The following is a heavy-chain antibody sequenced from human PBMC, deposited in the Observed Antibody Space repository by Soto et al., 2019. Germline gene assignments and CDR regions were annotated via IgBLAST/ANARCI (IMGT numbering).Heavy chain of an antibody. Sequence: QVQLVQSGAEVKKPGASVKVSCKASGYTFTSYDINWVRRATGQGLEWMGWMNPNSGNTGYAQKFQGRVTMTRNTSISTAYMELSSLRSEDTAVYYCARGGYSYGFGYYYYYMDVWGKGTTVTVSS. D-gene: IGHD5-18*01. CDR1: GYTFTSYD. V-gene: IGHV1-8*01. CDR2: MNPNSGNT. CDR3: ARGGYSYGFGYYYYYMDV. J-gene: IGHJ6*03.